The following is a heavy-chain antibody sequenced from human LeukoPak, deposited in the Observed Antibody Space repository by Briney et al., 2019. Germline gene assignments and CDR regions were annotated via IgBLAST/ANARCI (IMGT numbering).Heavy chain of an antibody. CDR1: GFTFSSYS. CDR3: ARDGYCSGGSCYSAVDY. J-gene: IGHJ4*02. Sequence: GGSLRLSCAASGFTFSSYSMNWVRQAPQKGLEWVSYISSSSSTKYYADSVKGRFTISRDNAKNSLYLQMNSLRAEDTAVYYCARDGYCSGGSCYSAVDYWGQGTLVTVSS. CDR2: ISSSSSTK. D-gene: IGHD2-15*01. V-gene: IGHV3-48*04.